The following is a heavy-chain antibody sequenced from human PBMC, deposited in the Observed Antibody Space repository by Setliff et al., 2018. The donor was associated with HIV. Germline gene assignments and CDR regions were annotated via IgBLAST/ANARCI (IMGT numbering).Heavy chain of an antibody. CDR2: IHHSGRT. D-gene: IGHD2-8*02. V-gene: IGHV4-34*01. J-gene: IGHJ6*03. CDR3: ARGRCTGGTCSGRYSYLRIDV. Sequence: SETLSLTCAVYGGTFSDYSWTWIRRPPGKGLEWIGEIHHSGRTEYNPSLTSRITMSVDSSKNQFSLRLTSAAAADTAVYYCARGRCTGGTCSGRYSYLRIDVWGKGTTVTVSS. CDR1: GGTFSDYS.